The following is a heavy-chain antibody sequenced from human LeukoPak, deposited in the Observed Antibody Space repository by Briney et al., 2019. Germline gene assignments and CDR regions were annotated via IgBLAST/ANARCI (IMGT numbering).Heavy chain of an antibody. J-gene: IGHJ6*02. CDR2: INSGGSTI. CDR3: APDAGFCSGYYPKPNGNYYYGMDV. CDR1: GFTFSDYY. D-gene: IGHD3-3*01. V-gene: IGHV3-11*01. Sequence: PGGSLRLSCAASGFTFSDYYMSWIRQAPGKGREGVSYINSGGSTIYYADSVKVRFTISRYNAKNSLYLQMNSLSDEDRAVYSCAPDAGFCSGYYPKPNGNYYYGMDVWGQGTTVTVSS.